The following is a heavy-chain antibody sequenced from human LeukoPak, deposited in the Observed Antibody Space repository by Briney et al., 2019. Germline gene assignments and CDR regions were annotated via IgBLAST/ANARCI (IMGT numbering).Heavy chain of an antibody. V-gene: IGHV3-74*01. Sequence: GRSLRLSCAASGFTFSSYWMHWVRQAPGKGLVWVSRINTDGSSTSYADSVKGRFTISRDNAKNTLYLQMNSLRAEDTAVYYCARFPYDFWSGSWYFDYWGQGTLVTVSS. CDR3: ARFPYDFWSGSWYFDY. J-gene: IGHJ4*02. CDR2: INTDGSST. D-gene: IGHD3-3*01. CDR1: GFTFSSYW.